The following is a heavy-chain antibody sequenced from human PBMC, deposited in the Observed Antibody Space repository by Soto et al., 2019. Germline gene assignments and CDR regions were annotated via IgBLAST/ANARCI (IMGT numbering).Heavy chain of an antibody. Sequence: SETLSLTCPVSGGSISGNSYYLACLRHPPGKGLEWIGNIYYSGSTYYNPSLKSRVTISGDTSKKQFALKLSAVTAADTAVYYGARGPRVWFGELGVDYHYGIDVWRQGTTVTVSS. V-gene: IGHV4-39*01. D-gene: IGHD3-10*01. CDR2: IYYSGST. CDR3: ARGPRVWFGELGVDYHYGIDV. J-gene: IGHJ6*01. CDR1: GGSISGNSYY.